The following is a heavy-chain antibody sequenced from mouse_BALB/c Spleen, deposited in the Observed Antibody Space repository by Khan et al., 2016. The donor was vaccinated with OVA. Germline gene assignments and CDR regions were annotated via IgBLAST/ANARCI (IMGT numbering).Heavy chain of an antibody. Sequence: QVTLKESGPGILQPSQTLSLTCSFSGFSLSTSGVSVSWIRQPSGKGLEWLAHIYWDDDKRYNPSLKSRLTISKDTSRNQVFLKITSVDTADTATYYCALRPSGVYSDYLFAYWGQGTLVTVSA. V-gene: IGHV8-12*01. CDR1: GFSLSTSGVS. J-gene: IGHJ3*01. CDR3: ALRPSGVYSDYLFAY. CDR2: IYWDDDK. D-gene: IGHD2-4*01.